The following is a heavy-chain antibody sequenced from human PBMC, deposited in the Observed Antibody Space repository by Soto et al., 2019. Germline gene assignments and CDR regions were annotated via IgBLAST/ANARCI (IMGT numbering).Heavy chain of an antibody. CDR2: ISSSSSTI. Sequence: PGGSLRLSCAASGFTFSSYSMNWVRQAPGKGLEWVSYISSSSSTIYYADSVKGRFTISRDNAKNSLYLQMNSLRAEDTAVYYCAREIYDSSGYYAPFDYWVQGTLVTVSS. D-gene: IGHD3-22*01. V-gene: IGHV3-48*01. J-gene: IGHJ4*02. CDR1: GFTFSSYS. CDR3: AREIYDSSGYYAPFDY.